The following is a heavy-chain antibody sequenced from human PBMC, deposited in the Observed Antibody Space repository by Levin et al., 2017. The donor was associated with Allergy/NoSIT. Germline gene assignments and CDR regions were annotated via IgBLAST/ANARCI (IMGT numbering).Heavy chain of an antibody. CDR2: ISYDGSNK. J-gene: IGHJ2*01. D-gene: IGHD6-19*01. CDR1: GFTFSSYA. Sequence: GGSLRLSCAASGFTFSSYAMHWVRQAPGKGLEWVAVISYDGSNKYYADSVKGRFTISRDNSKNTLYLQMNSLRAEDTAVYYCARGRRWLVPSNWYFDLWGRGTLVTVSS. CDR3: ARGRRWLVPSNWYFDL. V-gene: IGHV3-30-3*01.